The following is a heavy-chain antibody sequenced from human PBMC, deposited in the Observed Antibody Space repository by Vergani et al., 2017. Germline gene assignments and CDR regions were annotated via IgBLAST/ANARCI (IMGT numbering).Heavy chain of an antibody. CDR1: GFTFDDYG. Sequence: EVQLVESGGGLVKPGGSLRLSCAASGFTFDDYGMSWVRQAPGKGLEWVSGISWNSGSTGYADSVKGRFTISRDNAKNSLYLQMNSLRAEDTALYYCAKDSGYYYDSSGYFDYWGQGTLVTVSS. D-gene: IGHD3-22*01. CDR2: ISWNSGST. J-gene: IGHJ4*02. V-gene: IGHV3-9*01. CDR3: AKDSGYYYDSSGYFDY.